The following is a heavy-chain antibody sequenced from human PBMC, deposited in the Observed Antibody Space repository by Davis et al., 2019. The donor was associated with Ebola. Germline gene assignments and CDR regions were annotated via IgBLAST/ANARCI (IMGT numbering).Heavy chain of an antibody. J-gene: IGHJ5*02. Sequence: GESLKISCAASGFSVTNSYMTWVRQAPGKGLEWVSLIYSAGSTYHSDSVRGRFTISTDTSNNTVYLQMNYLRVEDTAVYFCARVYCGGGSCFFPGQKWLDPWGQGTLVTVSS. CDR3: ARVYCGGGSCFFPGQKWLDP. V-gene: IGHV3-66*01. D-gene: IGHD2-15*01. CDR1: GFSVTNSY. CDR2: IYSAGST.